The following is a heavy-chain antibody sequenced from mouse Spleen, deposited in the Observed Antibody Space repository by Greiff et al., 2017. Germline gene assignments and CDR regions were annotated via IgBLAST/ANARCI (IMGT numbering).Heavy chain of an antibody. CDR1: GFTFTDYY. V-gene: IGHV7-3*02. CDR3: ARDGDGSFDY. Sequence: EVKLVESGGGLVQPGGSLRLSCATSGFTFTDYYMSWVRQPPGKALEWLGFIRNKANGYTTEYSASVKGRFTISRDNSQSILYLQMNTLRAEDSATYYCARDGDGSFDYWGQGTTLTVSS. CDR2: IRNKANGYTT. D-gene: IGHD3-3*01. J-gene: IGHJ2*01.